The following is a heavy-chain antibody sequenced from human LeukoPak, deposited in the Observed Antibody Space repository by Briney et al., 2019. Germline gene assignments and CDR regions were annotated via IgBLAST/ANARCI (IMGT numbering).Heavy chain of an antibody. CDR3: ARVGVLRFLEWLLGY. CDR2: IYHSGST. V-gene: IGHV4-38-2*02. Sequence: DPSETLSLTCTVSGYSISSGYYWGWIRQPPGKGLEWIGSIYHSGSTYYNPSLKSRVTISVDTSKNQFSLKLSSVTAADTAVYYCARVGVLRFLEWLLGYWGQGTLVTVSS. CDR1: GYSISSGYY. J-gene: IGHJ4*02. D-gene: IGHD3-3*01.